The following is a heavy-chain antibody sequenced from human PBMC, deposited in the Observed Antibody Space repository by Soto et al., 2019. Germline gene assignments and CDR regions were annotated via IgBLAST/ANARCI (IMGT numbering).Heavy chain of an antibody. CDR1: GYTFTSYG. D-gene: IGHD2-2*01. V-gene: IGHV1-18*01. CDR2: ISAYNGNT. CDR3: ARVGTDIVVVPAARSNYYYYYYMDV. Sequence: QVQLVQSGAEVKKPGASVKVSCKASGYTFTSYGISWVRQAPGQGLEWMGWISAYNGNTNYAQKLQGRVTMTTDTSTSTAYMEPRSLRSDDTAVYYCARVGTDIVVVPAARSNYYYYYYMDVWGKGTTVTVSS. J-gene: IGHJ6*03.